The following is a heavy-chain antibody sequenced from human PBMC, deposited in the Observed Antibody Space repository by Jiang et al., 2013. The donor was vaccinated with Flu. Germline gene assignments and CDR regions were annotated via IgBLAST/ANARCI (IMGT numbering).Heavy chain of an antibody. J-gene: IGHJ4*02. Sequence: SGAEVKKPGASVKVSCKASGYAFVSYAISWVRQAPGQGLEWMGWISTYNGDTNYAQNLQGRVTMTTDTSTSTAYMELRSLRSDDTAVYYCVRGGGSGSPTFDYWGQGTLVTVSS. V-gene: IGHV1-18*01. CDR2: ISTYNGDT. D-gene: IGHD3-10*01. CDR3: VRGGGSGSPTFDY. CDR1: GYAFVSYA.